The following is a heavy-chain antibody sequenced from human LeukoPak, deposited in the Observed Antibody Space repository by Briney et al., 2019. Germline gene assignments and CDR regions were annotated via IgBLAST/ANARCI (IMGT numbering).Heavy chain of an antibody. CDR3: ARESSGRDAFDI. Sequence: GGSLRLSCAASGFTVGSNYMSWVRQAPGKGLEWVSVIYSGGSTYYADSVKGRFTISRDNSKNTLYLQMNSLRAEDTAVYYCARESSGRDAFDIWGQGTMVTVSS. CDR2: IYSGGST. V-gene: IGHV3-53*01. D-gene: IGHD6-25*01. CDR1: GFTVGSNY. J-gene: IGHJ3*02.